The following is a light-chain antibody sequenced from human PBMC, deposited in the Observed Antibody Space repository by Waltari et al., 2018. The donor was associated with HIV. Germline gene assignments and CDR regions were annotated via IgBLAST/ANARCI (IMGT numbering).Light chain of an antibody. V-gene: IGLV2-8*01. J-gene: IGLJ2*01. CDR2: DVT. Sequence: QSALAQPPSASGSAGQSVTISCTGTSSDVGAYNYVSWYQQHPGKSPNLIIYDVTTRPSGVPDRFSGSKSGNTASLTVSGLQGEDEADYYCSSYADSDTPVVFGGGTKLTVL. CDR1: SSDVGAYNY. CDR3: SSYADSDTPVV.